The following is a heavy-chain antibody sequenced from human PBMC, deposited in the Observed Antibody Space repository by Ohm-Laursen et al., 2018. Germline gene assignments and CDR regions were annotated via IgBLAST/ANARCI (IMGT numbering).Heavy chain of an antibody. CDR2: IITILGIA. D-gene: IGHD6-13*01. CDR1: GGTFSSYA. Sequence: ESSVYVSCHASGGTFSSYAISWVRQAPGHGLEWLGRIITILGIANYAQKFQGRVTITADKSTSTAYMELSSLRSEDTAVYYCARDFRSIAAAGTPSSRGMDVWGQGTTVTVSS. J-gene: IGHJ6*02. V-gene: IGHV1-69*04. CDR3: ARDFRSIAAAGTPSSRGMDV.